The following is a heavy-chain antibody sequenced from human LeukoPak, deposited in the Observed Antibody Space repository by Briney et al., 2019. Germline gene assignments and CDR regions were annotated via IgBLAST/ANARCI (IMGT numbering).Heavy chain of an antibody. CDR2: IYYSGST. V-gene: IGHV4-59*01. D-gene: IGHD3-16*02. Sequence: SETLSLTCTVSGGSISSYYWSWIRQPPGKGLEWIAYIYYSGSTNYNPSLKSRVTISVDTSKNQFSLKLSSVTAADTAVYYCARYVWGSYPTFDDYWGQGTLVTVSS. CDR1: GGSISSYY. J-gene: IGHJ4*02. CDR3: ARYVWGSYPTFDDY.